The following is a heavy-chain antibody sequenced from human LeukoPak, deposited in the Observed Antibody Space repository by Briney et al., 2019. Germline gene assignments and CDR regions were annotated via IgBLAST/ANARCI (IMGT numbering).Heavy chain of an antibody. D-gene: IGHD2-21*02. V-gene: IGHV1-69*04. CDR2: IIPILGIA. J-gene: IGHJ5*02. CDR1: GGTFSSYA. Sequence: SVKVSCKASGGTFSSYAISWVRQAPGQGLEWMGGIIPILGIANYAQKFQGRVTITADKSTSTAYMELSSLRSEDTAVYYCARVRYCGGDCYSNWFDPWGQGTLVTVSS. CDR3: ARVRYCGGDCYSNWFDP.